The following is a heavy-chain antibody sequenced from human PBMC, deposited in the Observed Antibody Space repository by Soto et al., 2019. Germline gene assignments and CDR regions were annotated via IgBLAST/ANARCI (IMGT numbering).Heavy chain of an antibody. CDR3: ADPFGDIDL. CDR2: INSDGSST. V-gene: IGHV3-74*01. Sequence: GGSLRLSCAASGFSCSSYWMHWVRQAPGKGLVWVSHINSDGSSTTYADSVKGRFTISRDNAKNTLYLQMNSLRAEDTAVYFCADPFGDIDLCGKGTMVTVSS. CDR1: GFSCSSYW. J-gene: IGHJ3*01. D-gene: IGHD3-10*01.